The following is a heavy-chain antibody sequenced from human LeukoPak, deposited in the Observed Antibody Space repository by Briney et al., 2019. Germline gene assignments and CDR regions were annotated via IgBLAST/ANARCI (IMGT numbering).Heavy chain of an antibody. CDR3: AREDYYGTNFDY. CDR1: GASISSDY. Sequence: PSETLSLTCTVSGASISSDYWSWIRQPPGKGLEWIGYIFFSGSTNYNPSLKSRVTMSVDTSKNQFSLKLSSVTAADTAVYYCAREDYYGTNFDYWGQGTLVTVSS. J-gene: IGHJ4*02. D-gene: IGHD3-10*01. V-gene: IGHV4-59*12. CDR2: IFFSGST.